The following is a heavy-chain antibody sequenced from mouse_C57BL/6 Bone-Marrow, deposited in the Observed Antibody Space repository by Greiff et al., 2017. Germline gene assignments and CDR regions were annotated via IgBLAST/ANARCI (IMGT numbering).Heavy chain of an antibody. Sequence: QVQLQQPGAELVKPRASVKLSCKASGYTFTSYWMHWVKQRPGQGLEWIGMIHPNSGSTNYNEKFKSKATLTVDKSSSTAYMQLSSLTSEDSAVYYCARGGAYYSLDYWGQGTTLTVSS. CDR1: GYTFTSYW. CDR2: IHPNSGST. J-gene: IGHJ2*01. CDR3: ARGGAYYSLDY. D-gene: IGHD2-12*01. V-gene: IGHV1-64*01.